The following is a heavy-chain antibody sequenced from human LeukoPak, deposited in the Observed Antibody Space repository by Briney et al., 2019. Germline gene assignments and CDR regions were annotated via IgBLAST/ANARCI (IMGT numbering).Heavy chain of an antibody. D-gene: IGHD1-1*01. CDR2: VFDSGST. J-gene: IGHJ6*03. CDR1: GASFSTNY. V-gene: IGHV4-59*01. CDR3: ARRYQQSKWKYYYYYMDV. Sequence: SETLSLTCSVSGASFSTNYWSWIRQPPGRGLEWIGYVFDSGSTNYNPSLKSRVTISVDTSTKQSSLRLSSVAAADTAVYSCARRYQQSKWKYYYYYMDVWGKGTAVTASS.